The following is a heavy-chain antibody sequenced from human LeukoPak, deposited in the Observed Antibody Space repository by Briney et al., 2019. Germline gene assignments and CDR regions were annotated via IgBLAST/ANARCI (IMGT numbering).Heavy chain of an antibody. Sequence: GASVKVSCKASGYTFTSYGISWVRQAPGQGLEWMGWISAYNGNTNYAQKLQGRVTMTTDTSTSTAYMELRSLRSDDTAVYYCARELGYCSSTSCLDFDYWGQGTLVTVSS. D-gene: IGHD2-2*01. CDR3: ARELGYCSSTSCLDFDY. V-gene: IGHV1-18*01. J-gene: IGHJ4*02. CDR1: GYTFTSYG. CDR2: ISAYNGNT.